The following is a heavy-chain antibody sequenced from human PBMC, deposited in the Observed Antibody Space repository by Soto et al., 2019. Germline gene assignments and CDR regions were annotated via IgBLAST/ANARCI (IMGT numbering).Heavy chain of an antibody. CDR3: ASQIMFMLGIGFDI. CDR2: IYPGDSDA. Sequence: GESLKISCQGSGFSFSTTWIGWVRQMPGKGLEHMGLIYPGDSDAIYSPSFQGQVTISVDKSISTAYLQWSSLKASDTAMYYCASQIMFMLGIGFDIWGQGTMVTVSS. CDR1: GFSFSTTW. J-gene: IGHJ3*02. V-gene: IGHV5-51*01. D-gene: IGHD3-10*02.